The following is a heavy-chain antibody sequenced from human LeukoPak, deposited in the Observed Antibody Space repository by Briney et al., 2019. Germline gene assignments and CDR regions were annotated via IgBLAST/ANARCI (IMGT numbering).Heavy chain of an antibody. CDR3: ASTKLGPHNWFDP. Sequence: SETLSLTCAVYGGSFSGYYWSWIRQPPGKGLEWIGEIHHSGSTNYNPSLKSRVTISVDTSKNQFSLKLSSVTAADTAVYYCASTKLGPHNWFDPWGQGTLVTVSS. V-gene: IGHV4-34*01. CDR1: GGSFSGYY. D-gene: IGHD3-10*01. J-gene: IGHJ5*02. CDR2: IHHSGST.